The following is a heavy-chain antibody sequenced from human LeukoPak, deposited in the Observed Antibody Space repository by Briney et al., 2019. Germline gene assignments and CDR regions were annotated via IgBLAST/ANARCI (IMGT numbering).Heavy chain of an antibody. J-gene: IGHJ4*02. CDR3: ASGYSYGYPALDY. CDR1: GYSISSGYY. CDR2: IYHSGST. Sequence: ASETLSLTCTVSGYSISSGYYWGWIRQPPGKGLEWIGSIYHSGSTYYNPSLKSRVTISVDTSKNQFSLKLSSVTAADTAVYYCASGYSYGYPALDYWGQGTLVTVSS. D-gene: IGHD5-18*01. V-gene: IGHV4-38-2*02.